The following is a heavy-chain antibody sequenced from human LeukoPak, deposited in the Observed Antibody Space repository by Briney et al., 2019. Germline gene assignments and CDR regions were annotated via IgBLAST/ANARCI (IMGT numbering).Heavy chain of an antibody. Sequence: SETLSLTCTVSGGSISSGSYYWSWIRQPAGKGLEWFGRIYTSGSTNYNPSLKTRVTISVDTSKNQFSLKLSSVTAADTAVYYCARADSDYYDSSGYHDAFGIWGQGTMVTVSS. CDR3: ARADSDYYDSSGYHDAFGI. V-gene: IGHV4-61*02. CDR1: GGSISSGSYY. CDR2: IYTSGST. D-gene: IGHD3-22*01. J-gene: IGHJ3*02.